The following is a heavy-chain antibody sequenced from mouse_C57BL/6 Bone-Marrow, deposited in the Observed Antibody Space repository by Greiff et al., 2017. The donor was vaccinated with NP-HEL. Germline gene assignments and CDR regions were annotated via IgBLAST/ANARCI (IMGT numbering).Heavy chain of an antibody. CDR1: GYTFTSYW. Sequence: VQLQQPGAELVMPGASVKLSCKASGYTFTSYWMHWVKQRPGQGLEWIGEIDPSDSYTTYNQKFKGKSTLTVDKSSSTAYMQLSSLTSEDSAVYYCARETTVVAYYFDYWGQGTTLTVSS. D-gene: IGHD1-1*01. CDR3: ARETTVVAYYFDY. V-gene: IGHV1-69*01. J-gene: IGHJ2*01. CDR2: IDPSDSYT.